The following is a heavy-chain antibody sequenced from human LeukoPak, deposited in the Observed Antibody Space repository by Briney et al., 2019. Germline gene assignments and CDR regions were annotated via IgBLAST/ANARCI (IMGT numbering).Heavy chain of an antibody. V-gene: IGHV1-46*01. CDR3: ARAGSIVGGYFDY. J-gene: IGHJ4*02. CDR2: INPSGGST. Sequence: ASVKVSCKASGYTFTSYYMHWVRQAPGQGLEWMGIINPSGGSTSYAQKFQGRVSMTRDMSTSTVYMELSSLRSEDTAVYYCARAGSIVGGYFDYWGQGTLVTVSS. D-gene: IGHD1-26*01. CDR1: GYTFTSYY.